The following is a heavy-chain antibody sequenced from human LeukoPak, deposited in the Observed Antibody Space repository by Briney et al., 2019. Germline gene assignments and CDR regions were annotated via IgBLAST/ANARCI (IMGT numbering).Heavy chain of an antibody. V-gene: IGHV3-15*01. CDR3: TLPWGSGSYYDY. CDR2: IKSKTDGGTT. J-gene: IGHJ4*02. Sequence: GGSLRLSCAASGFTFSNAWLNWVRQAPGKGLEWVGHIKSKTDGGTTDYAAPVKGRFTIPRDDSKNTLFLQMKSLKTEDTAVYYCTLPWGSGSYYDYWGQGTLVTVSS. D-gene: IGHD3-10*01. CDR1: GFTFSNAW.